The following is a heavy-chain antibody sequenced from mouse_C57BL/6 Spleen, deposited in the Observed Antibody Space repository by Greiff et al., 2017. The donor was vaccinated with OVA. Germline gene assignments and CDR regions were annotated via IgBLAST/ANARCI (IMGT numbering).Heavy chain of an antibody. V-gene: IGHV5-12*01. D-gene: IGHD1-1*01. CDR3: ARGVYYYGSSYWDAMDY. Sequence: EVMLVESGGGLVQPGGSLKLSCAASGFTFSDYYMYWVRQTPEKRLEWVAYISNGGGSTYYPDTVKGRFTISRDNAKKTLYLQMSRLKSEDTAMYYCARGVYYYGSSYWDAMDYWGQGTSVTVSS. CDR2: ISNGGGST. CDR1: GFTFSDYY. J-gene: IGHJ4*01.